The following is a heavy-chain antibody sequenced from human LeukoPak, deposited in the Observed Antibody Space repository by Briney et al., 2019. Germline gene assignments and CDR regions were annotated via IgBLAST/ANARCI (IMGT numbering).Heavy chain of an antibody. D-gene: IGHD6-13*01. CDR3: AKARGISTYYRGAFDI. Sequence: SETLSLTCTVSGCSISSYYWSWIRQPPGKGLEWIGYIYYSGSTNYNPSHKSRITISVDTSKNQFSLKLSSVTAADTAVYYCAKARGISTYYRGAFDIWGQGTMVTVSS. V-gene: IGHV4-59*01. J-gene: IGHJ3*02. CDR2: IYYSGST. CDR1: GCSISSYY.